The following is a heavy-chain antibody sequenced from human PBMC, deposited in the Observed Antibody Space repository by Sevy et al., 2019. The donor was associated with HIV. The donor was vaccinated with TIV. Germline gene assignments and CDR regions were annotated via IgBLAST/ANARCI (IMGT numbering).Heavy chain of an antibody. CDR1: GGIFRSNA. J-gene: IGHJ4*01. CDR2: IIAVFRTT. V-gene: IGHV1-69*13. Sequence: AAVKVSCKASGGIFRSNAISWVRQAPGQGLERTGGIIAVFRTTNYAQKFQGRVTVSADESRSTAYMELSSLRSEDTAVYYCTRDKYYHVSGSFDYWGQGTQVSVSS. CDR3: TRDKYYHVSGSFDY. D-gene: IGHD3-10*01.